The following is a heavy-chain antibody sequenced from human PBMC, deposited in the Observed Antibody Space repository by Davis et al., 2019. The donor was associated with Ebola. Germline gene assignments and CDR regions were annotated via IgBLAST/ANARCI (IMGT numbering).Heavy chain of an antibody. CDR1: GGSISSSNW. CDR3: ARHERYSYGYSY. CDR2: IYHSGST. Sequence: PSETLSLTCAVSGGSISSSNWWTWVRQAPGKGLAWIGEIYHSGSTNYNPSLKSRVTISVDTSKNQFSLKLSSVTAADTAVYYCARHERYSYGYSYWGQGTLVTVSS. J-gene: IGHJ4*02. V-gene: IGHV4-4*02. D-gene: IGHD5-18*01.